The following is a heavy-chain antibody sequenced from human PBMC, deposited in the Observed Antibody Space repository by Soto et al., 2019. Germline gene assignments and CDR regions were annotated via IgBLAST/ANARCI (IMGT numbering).Heavy chain of an antibody. CDR3: ATSGSYATGGDY. CDR2: IYYSGST. D-gene: IGHD1-26*01. J-gene: IGHJ4*02. Sequence: PSETLSLTCTVSGGSISSSSYYWGWIRQPPGKGLEWIGSIYYSGSTYYNPSLKSRVTISVDTSKNQFSLKLSSVTAADTAVYYCATSGSYATGGDYWGQGTLVTVSS. CDR1: GGSISSSSYY. V-gene: IGHV4-39*01.